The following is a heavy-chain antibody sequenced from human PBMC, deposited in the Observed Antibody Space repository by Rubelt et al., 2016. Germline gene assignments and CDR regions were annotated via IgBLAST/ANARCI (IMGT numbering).Heavy chain of an antibody. CDR1: GGSFSGYY. D-gene: IGHD6-6*01. J-gene: IGHJ4*02. Sequence: QVQLQQWGAGLLKPSETLSLTCAVYGGSFSGYYWSWIRQPPGKGLEWIGEINHSGSTNYNPSLKSLFTISVDTSKNQFSLKLSSVTAADTAVYYCARDLSSSSVDYWGQGTLVTVSS. V-gene: IGHV4-34*01. CDR2: INHSGST. CDR3: ARDLSSSSVDY.